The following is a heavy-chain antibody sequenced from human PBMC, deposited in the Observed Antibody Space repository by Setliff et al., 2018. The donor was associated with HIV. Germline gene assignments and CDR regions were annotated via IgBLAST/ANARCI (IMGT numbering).Heavy chain of an antibody. CDR2: IYASGST. CDR1: GGSISSGSYY. CDR3: ARDHIAAPGMGFDP. J-gene: IGHJ5*02. Sequence: SETLSLTCTVSGGSISSGSYYWSWIRQPAGKGVEWIGRIYASGSTNYNPSLKSRVTISVDTSRNQFSLNLTSVTAADTAVYYCARDHIAAPGMGFDPWGRGTLVTVS. D-gene: IGHD6-13*01. V-gene: IGHV4-61*02.